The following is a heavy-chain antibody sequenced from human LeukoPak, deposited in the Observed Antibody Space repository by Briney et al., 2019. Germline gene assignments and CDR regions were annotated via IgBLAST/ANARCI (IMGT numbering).Heavy chain of an antibody. CDR1: GFTFSCYW. D-gene: IGHD6-13*01. CDR2: IKQDGSEE. Sequence: GGSLRLSCAASGFTFSCYWMSWVRQAPGKGLEWVATIKQDGSEENYVDSVKGRFTISRDNAKNSLYLQMNSLRAEDTAVYNCTRDRSTSAVVRWFDPWGQGLLVTVSS. V-gene: IGHV3-7*01. J-gene: IGHJ5*02. CDR3: TRDRSTSAVVRWFDP.